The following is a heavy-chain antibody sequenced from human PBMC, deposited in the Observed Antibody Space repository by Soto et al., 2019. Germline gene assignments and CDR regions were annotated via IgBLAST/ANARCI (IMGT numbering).Heavy chain of an antibody. V-gene: IGHV3-48*02. D-gene: IGHD2-2*01. CDR2: ISSSSSTI. CDR3: ARVSPHPLNCSSTSCRDYYYYGMDV. J-gene: IGHJ6*02. CDR1: GFTFSSYS. Sequence: EVQLVESGGGLVQPGGSLRLSCAASGFTFSSYSMNWVRQAPGKGLEWVSYISSSSSTIYYADSVKGRFTISRDNAKNSLYLQMNRLRDDDTAVYYCARVSPHPLNCSSTSCRDYYYYGMDVWGQGTTVTVSS.